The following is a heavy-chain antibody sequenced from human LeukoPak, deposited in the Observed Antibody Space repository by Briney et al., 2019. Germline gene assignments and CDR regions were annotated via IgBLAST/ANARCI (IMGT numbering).Heavy chain of an antibody. CDR2: INPNSGGT. CDR3: AVEYSSGWTFDY. V-gene: IGHV1-2*02. J-gene: IGHJ4*02. D-gene: IGHD6-19*01. Sequence: ASVKVSCKASGYTVTGYYMHWVRQAPGQGLEWMGWINPNSGGTNYAQKFQGRVTMTRDTSISTAYMELSRLRSDDTAVYYCAVEYSSGWTFDYWGQGTLVTVSS. CDR1: GYTVTGYY.